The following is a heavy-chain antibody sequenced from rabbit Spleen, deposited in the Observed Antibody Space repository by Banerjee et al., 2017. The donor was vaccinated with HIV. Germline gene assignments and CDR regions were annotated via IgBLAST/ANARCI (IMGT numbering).Heavy chain of an antibody. D-gene: IGHD8-1*01. V-gene: IGHV1S45*01. CDR2: IYAHSSGST. CDR1: GFSFSSSYW. J-gene: IGHJ6*01. Sequence: QQQLEESGGGLVKPEGSLTLTCTASGFSFSSSYWICWVRQAPGKGLEWIACIYAHSSGSTAYASWAKGRFTIAKTSSTTVTLQMTSLTVADTATYFCARSSDDIDWGSDLWGQGTLVTVS. CDR3: ARSSDDIDWGSDL.